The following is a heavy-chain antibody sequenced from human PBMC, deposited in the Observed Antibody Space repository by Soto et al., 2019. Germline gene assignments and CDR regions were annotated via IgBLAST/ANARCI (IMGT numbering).Heavy chain of an antibody. J-gene: IGHJ3*02. CDR1: GGSISSSSYY. Sequence: QLQLQESGPGLVKPSETLSLTCTVSGGSISSSSYYWGWIRQPPGKGLEWIGSIYYSGSTYYNPSLKSRVTISVDTSKNHFSLKLSSVTAADTAVYYCARHGGDFLSGYYPLFDFDIWGQGTMVTVSS. CDR3: ARHGGDFLSGYYPLFDFDI. CDR2: IYYSGST. D-gene: IGHD3-3*01. V-gene: IGHV4-39*01.